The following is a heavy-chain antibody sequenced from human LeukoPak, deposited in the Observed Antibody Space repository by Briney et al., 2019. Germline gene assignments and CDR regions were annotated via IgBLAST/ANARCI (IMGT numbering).Heavy chain of an antibody. CDR2: IIPILGIA. CDR3: ARGEMATAYCFDY. CDR1: GGTFSSHV. J-gene: IGHJ4*02. Sequence: ASVKVSCKASGGTFSSHVISWVRQAPGQGLEWMGRIIPILGIANYAQKFQGRVTITADKSTSTAYMELSSLRSEDTAVYYCARGEMATAYCFDYWGQGTLVTVSS. D-gene: IGHD5-24*01. V-gene: IGHV1-69*04.